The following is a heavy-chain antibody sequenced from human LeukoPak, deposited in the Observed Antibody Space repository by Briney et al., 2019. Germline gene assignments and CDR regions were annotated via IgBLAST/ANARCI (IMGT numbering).Heavy chain of an antibody. CDR2: FSGSGGNT. D-gene: IGHD6-19*01. CDR3: AKGYNSGWYYFDC. CDR1: GFTFSSYA. J-gene: IGHJ4*02. V-gene: IGHV3-23*01. Sequence: RPGGSLRLSCAASGFTFSSYAMTWVRQAPGKGLEWVSGFSGSGGNTYYADSAKGRFTISRDDSKNMLYLQMNSLRAEDTAVYYCAKGYNSGWYYFDCWGQGTLVTVSS.